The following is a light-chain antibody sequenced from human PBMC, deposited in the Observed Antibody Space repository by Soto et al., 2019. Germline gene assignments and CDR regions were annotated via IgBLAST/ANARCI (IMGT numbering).Light chain of an antibody. Sequence: QSALTQPASVSGSPGQSITISCTGTSNDVGTYNLVSWYQQRSGKGPTLVIFENDQRPSGVSFRFSGSKSGNTASLTISGLQAEDEADYYCCSYAGSSTYVFGTGTKLTVL. CDR3: CSYAGSSTYV. CDR1: SNDVGTYNL. V-gene: IGLV2-23*01. J-gene: IGLJ1*01. CDR2: END.